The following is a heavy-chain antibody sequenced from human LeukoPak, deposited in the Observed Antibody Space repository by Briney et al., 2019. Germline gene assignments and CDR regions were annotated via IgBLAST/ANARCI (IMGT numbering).Heavy chain of an antibody. V-gene: IGHV3-23*01. CDR1: GFTFSSYA. CDR2: ISGSGGST. CDR3: AKARITIFGVVIPHFDY. J-gene: IGHJ4*02. D-gene: IGHD3-3*01. Sequence: PGGSLRLSCAASGFTFSSYAMSWVRQAPGKGLEWVSAISGSGGSTYYADSVKGRFTISRDNSKNTLYLRMNSLRAEDTAVYYCAKARITIFGVVIPHFDYWGQGTLVTVSS.